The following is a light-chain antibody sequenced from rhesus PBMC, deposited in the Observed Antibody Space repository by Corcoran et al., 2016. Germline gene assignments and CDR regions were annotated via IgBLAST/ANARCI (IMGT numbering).Light chain of an antibody. CDR1: QGCSTY. CDR2: AAS. CDR3: LQYNSDPYS. Sequence: DIQMTQSPSSLPAFVGDRVTITCRAMQGCSTYLNWYQQKPGKGPKRLFYAASSLESGVPSRFRGSESGTDFTLTISSLQPEDFATYYCLQYNSDPYSFGQGTKVEV. J-gene: IGKJ2*01. V-gene: IGKV1-43*02.